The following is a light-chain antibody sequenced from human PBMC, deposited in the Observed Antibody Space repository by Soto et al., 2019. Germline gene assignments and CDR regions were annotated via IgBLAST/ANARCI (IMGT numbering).Light chain of an antibody. Sequence: QSVLTQSPSPSGTPGQSVTISCSGSSSNIESNTVNWYQQLPGTAPKLLIYGNNQRPSGVPDRFSGSKSGTSASLAISGLQSEDEADYYCAAWDDSLNGYVFGTGTKVNVL. CDR2: GNN. J-gene: IGLJ1*01. V-gene: IGLV1-44*01. CDR3: AAWDDSLNGYV. CDR1: SSNIESNT.